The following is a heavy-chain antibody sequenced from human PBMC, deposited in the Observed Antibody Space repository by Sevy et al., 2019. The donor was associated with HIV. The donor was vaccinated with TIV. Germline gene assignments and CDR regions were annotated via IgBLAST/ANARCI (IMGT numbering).Heavy chain of an antibody. Sequence: GESLKIPCKGSGYSFTSYWIGWVRQMPGKGLEWMGIIYPGDSDTRYSPSFQGQVTISADKSISTAYLQWSSLKASDTAMYYCARLAYDFWSGYSYFDYWGQGTLVTVSS. CDR2: IYPGDSDT. D-gene: IGHD3-3*01. J-gene: IGHJ4*02. CDR3: ARLAYDFWSGYSYFDY. V-gene: IGHV5-51*01. CDR1: GYSFTSYW.